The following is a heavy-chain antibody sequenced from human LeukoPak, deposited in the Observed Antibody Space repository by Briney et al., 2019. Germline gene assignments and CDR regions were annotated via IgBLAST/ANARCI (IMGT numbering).Heavy chain of an antibody. Sequence: PGESLKISCKGSGYSFTSYWMGWVRQMPGKGLEWMGIIYPGDSDTRFSPSFQGQVTISVDKSISTAYLQWSSLRASDTAMYYCARRIAAADNYFDYWGQGTLVTVSP. J-gene: IGHJ4*02. V-gene: IGHV5-51*01. D-gene: IGHD6-13*01. CDR1: GYSFTSYW. CDR3: ARRIAAADNYFDY. CDR2: IYPGDSDT.